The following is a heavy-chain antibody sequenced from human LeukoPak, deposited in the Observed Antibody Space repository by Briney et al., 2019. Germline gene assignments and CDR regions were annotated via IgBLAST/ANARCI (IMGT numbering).Heavy chain of an antibody. D-gene: IGHD6-19*01. V-gene: IGHV7-4-1*02. J-gene: IGHJ3*02. CDR1: GYTFTSYA. CDR2: INTNTGNP. Sequence: ASVKVSCKASGYTFTSYAMNWVRQAPGQGREGMGWINTNTGNPTYAQGFTGRFVFSLDTSISTAYLQISSLKAEDTAVYYCASTIAVAGEDAFDIWGQGTMVTVSS. CDR3: ASTIAVAGEDAFDI.